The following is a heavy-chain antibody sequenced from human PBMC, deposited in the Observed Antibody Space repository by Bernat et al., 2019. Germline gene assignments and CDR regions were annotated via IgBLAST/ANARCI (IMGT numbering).Heavy chain of an antibody. CDR1: GFTFSGSA. CDR2: IRSKANSYAT. V-gene: IGHV3-73*01. J-gene: IGHJ5*02. Sequence: EVQLVESGGGLVQPGGSLKLSCAASGFTFSGSAMHWVRQASGKGLEWVGRIRSKANSYATAYAASVKGRFTISRDDSKNTAYLQMNSLKTEDTVVYYCTRRGTATAWGQGTLVTVSS. CDR3: TRRGTATA. D-gene: IGHD5-18*01.